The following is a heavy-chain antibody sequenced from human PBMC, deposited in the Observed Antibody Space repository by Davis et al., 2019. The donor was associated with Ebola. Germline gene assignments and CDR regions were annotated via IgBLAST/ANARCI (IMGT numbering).Heavy chain of an antibody. J-gene: IGHJ4*02. D-gene: IGHD4-17*01. V-gene: IGHV3-30*18. CDR3: AKDGNGDYFDY. CDR1: GFTFSSYG. Sequence: GGPLRPSCAAPGFTFSSYGMHWSRQVPGKGLEWVAVISSDGSNKYYADSVKGRFTISRDNSKNTLYLQMNSLRAEDTAVYYCAKDGNGDYFDYWGQGTLVTVSS. CDR2: ISSDGSNK.